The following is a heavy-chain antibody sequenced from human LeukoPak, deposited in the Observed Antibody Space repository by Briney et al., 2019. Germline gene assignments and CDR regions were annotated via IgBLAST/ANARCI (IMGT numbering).Heavy chain of an antibody. D-gene: IGHD6-19*01. J-gene: IGHJ4*02. CDR3: AGGGSIEVAGY. V-gene: IGHV3-74*01. CDR1: GFSFSRYW. CDR2: INNEGIIT. Sequence: GGSLRLSCAASGFSFSRYWMHWVRQAPGKGLVWVSRINNEGIITHYADSVKGRFTISRDNAKNTLYLQKNSLRVEDTAVYYCAGGGSIEVAGYWGQGTLVTVSS.